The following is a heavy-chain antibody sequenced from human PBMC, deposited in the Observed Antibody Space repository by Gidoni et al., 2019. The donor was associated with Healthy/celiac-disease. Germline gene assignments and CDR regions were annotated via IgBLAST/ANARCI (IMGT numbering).Heavy chain of an antibody. CDR3: AKDRPRDYYDSSGYDQTGGYFDY. CDR1: GFTFSSYG. J-gene: IGHJ4*02. CDR2: ISYDGSNK. D-gene: IGHD3-22*01. V-gene: IGHV3-30*18. Sequence: QVQLVESGGGVVQPGRSLRVSCAASGFTFSSYGMHWVRKAPGKGLEWVAFISYDGSNKYYADSVKGRFTISRDNSKNTLYLQMNSLRAEDTAVYYCAKDRPRDYYDSSGYDQTGGYFDYWGQGTLVTVSS.